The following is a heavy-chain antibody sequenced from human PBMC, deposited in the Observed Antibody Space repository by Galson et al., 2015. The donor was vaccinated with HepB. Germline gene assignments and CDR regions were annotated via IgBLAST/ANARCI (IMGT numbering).Heavy chain of an antibody. V-gene: IGHV4-61*01. D-gene: IGHD2-8*01. CDR3: ARVNNGHHFDH. Sequence: SETLSLTCTVSGGSVSSGRYYWSWIRQTPEKGLEYIGYTFYSRSTDYNPSLKSRLTISIDTSKNQFSLKLTSVTAADTAVYYCARVNNGHHFDHWGQGTLVTVSS. J-gene: IGHJ4*02. CDR1: GGSVSSGRYY. CDR2: TFYSRST.